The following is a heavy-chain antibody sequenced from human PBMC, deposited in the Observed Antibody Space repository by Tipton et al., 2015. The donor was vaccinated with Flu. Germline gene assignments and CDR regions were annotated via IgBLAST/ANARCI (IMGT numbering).Heavy chain of an antibody. CDR1: GFTFSRYG. Sequence: SLRLSCAASGFTFSRYGMSWVRQAPGKGLEWVAGFSGSGGSTYFADSVKGRFTISRDHSKNTLYLQMNSLIAEDTAVYFCARVIPELVAGLDYWGQGTLVTVSS. CDR2: FSGSGGST. V-gene: IGHV3-23*01. J-gene: IGHJ4*02. D-gene: IGHD6-19*01. CDR3: ARVIPELVAGLDY.